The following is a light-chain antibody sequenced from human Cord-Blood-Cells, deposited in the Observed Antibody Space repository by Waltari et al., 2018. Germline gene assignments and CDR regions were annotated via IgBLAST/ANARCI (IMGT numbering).Light chain of an antibody. J-gene: IGKJ1*01. CDR1: RRVSSSY. V-gene: IGKV3-20*01. Sequence: EIVLTQSPGTLSLSPGARATLSCRASRRVSSSYFAWYQQKPGQSHRRRLNGASSRATGIPGRFRGSGSGTDFTLSISRREPEHLAVYYCQQYGSSPWTFGQGTKVEIK. CDR3: QQYGSSPWT. CDR2: GAS.